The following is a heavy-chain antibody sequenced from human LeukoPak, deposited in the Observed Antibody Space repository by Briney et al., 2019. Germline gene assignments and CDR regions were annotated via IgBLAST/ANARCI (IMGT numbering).Heavy chain of an antibody. D-gene: IGHD3-3*01. J-gene: IGHJ4*02. CDR3: ARHQYYDFWSGYPYYFDY. Sequence: PSKTLSLTCTVSGGSISSSSYYWGWIRQPPGKGLEWIGSIYYSGSTYYNPSLKSRVTISVDTSKNQFSLKLSSVTAADTAVYYCARHQYYDFWSGYPYYFDYWGQGTLVTVSS. CDR1: GGSISSSSYY. V-gene: IGHV4-39*01. CDR2: IYYSGST.